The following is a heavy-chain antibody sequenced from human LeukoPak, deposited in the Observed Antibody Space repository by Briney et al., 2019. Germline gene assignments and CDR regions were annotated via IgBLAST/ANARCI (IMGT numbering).Heavy chain of an antibody. D-gene: IGHD3-10*01. CDR1: GFTVSSNY. CDR2: ICGGST. Sequence: GGSLRLSCAASGFTVSSNYMTWVRQAPGKGLEWVSHICGGSTYYADSVKGRFTISRDNSKNTLYLQMNSLRAEDTAVYYCAKEGNGLVRGVIINDYMDVWGKGTTVTVSS. J-gene: IGHJ6*03. V-gene: IGHV3-53*01. CDR3: AKEGNGLVRGVIINDYMDV.